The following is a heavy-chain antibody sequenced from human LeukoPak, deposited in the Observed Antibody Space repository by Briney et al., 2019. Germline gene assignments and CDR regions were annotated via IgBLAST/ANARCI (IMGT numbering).Heavy chain of an antibody. Sequence: GGSLRLSCAASGFTFSSYAMSWVRQAPGKGLEWVSVISSSGSNTYYADSVKGRFTISRDNSKHTVYLEMNSLRAEDTAVYYCARRLLVGTTVRPYFDYWGQGTLVTVSS. V-gene: IGHV3-23*01. CDR2: ISSSGSNT. CDR1: GFTFSSYA. CDR3: ARRLLVGTTVRPYFDY. J-gene: IGHJ4*02. D-gene: IGHD1-26*01.